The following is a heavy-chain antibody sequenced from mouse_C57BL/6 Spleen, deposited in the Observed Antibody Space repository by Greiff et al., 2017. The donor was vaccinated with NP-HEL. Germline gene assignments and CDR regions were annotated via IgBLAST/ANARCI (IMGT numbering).Heavy chain of an antibody. CDR2: IRNKANGYTT. Sequence: EVMLVESGGGLVQPGGSLSLSCAASGFTFTDYYMSWVRQPPGKALEWLGFIRNKANGYTTAYSASVTGRFTISRDNSQSILYLQMNALRAEDSATYYCARSYYYGSSYVGYFDVWGTGTTVTVSS. J-gene: IGHJ1*03. D-gene: IGHD1-1*01. CDR3: ARSYYYGSSYVGYFDV. V-gene: IGHV7-3*01. CDR1: GFTFTDYY.